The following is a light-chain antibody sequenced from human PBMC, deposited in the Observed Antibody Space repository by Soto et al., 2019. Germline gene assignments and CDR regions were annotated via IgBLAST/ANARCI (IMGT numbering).Light chain of an antibody. J-gene: IGLJ3*02. V-gene: IGLV2-23*01. CDR2: ENI. CDR3: CSYAGSSTGV. Sequence: QSALTQPASVSGSPGQSITISCTGTSSDVGNYNLVSWYQQHPGTAPKLMIYENIKRASGVSDRFSGSTSGITASLRISVLQAEDEADYYCCSYAGSSTGVFGGGTKVTVL. CDR1: SSDVGNYNL.